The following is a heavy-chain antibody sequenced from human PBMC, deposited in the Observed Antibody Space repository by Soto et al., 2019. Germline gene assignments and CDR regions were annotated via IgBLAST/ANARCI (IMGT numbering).Heavy chain of an antibody. CDR2: IIPMLAMS. V-gene: IGHV1-69*02. D-gene: IGHD3-10*01. CDR1: GDTFNFYT. J-gene: IGHJ4*02. CDR3: ATNYGSRSTHFDY. Sequence: QVQLVQSGAEVKKPGSPVRVSCTASGDTFNFYTISWVRQVPGQGPEWMGRIIPMLAMSHYAQKFQGSVTSMAAKYTSTVYMNLSRLTSEDTAVYYGATNYGSRSTHFDYWGQGALVTVSS.